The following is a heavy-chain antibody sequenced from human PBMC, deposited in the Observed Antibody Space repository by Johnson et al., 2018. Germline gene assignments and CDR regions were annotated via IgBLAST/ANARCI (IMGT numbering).Heavy chain of an antibody. CDR3: AKVLNGYDRDDALYS. CDR2: ITWHSGII. J-gene: IGHJ3*02. Sequence: QLVESGGALVQPGRSLRLSCAASGFTFDDYAMHWVRQVPGKGLEWVSGITWHSGIIGYADSVKGLFSISRDNPKNSLYLQMNNLKSEDTASYYCAKVLNGYDRDDALYSWGQGTLVTVSS. D-gene: IGHD5-12*01. V-gene: IGHV3-9*01. CDR1: GFTFDDYA.